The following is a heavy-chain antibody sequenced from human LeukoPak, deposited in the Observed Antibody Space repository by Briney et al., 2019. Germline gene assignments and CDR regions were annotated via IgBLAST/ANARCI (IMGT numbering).Heavy chain of an antibody. D-gene: IGHD2-21*02. Sequence: SVKVSCKASVGTFSSYAISWVRQAPGQGLEWMGGIIPIFGTANYAQKFQGRVTITADESTSTAYMELSSLRAEDTAVYYCARTAPGFPYYYMDVWGKGTTVTISS. CDR3: ARTAPGFPYYYMDV. CDR1: VGTFSSYA. CDR2: IIPIFGTA. V-gene: IGHV1-69*13. J-gene: IGHJ6*03.